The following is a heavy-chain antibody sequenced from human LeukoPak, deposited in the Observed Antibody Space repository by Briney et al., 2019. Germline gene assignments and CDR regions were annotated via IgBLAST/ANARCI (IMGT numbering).Heavy chain of an antibody. V-gene: IGHV3-30*03. CDR1: GFTFSSYG. CDR3: ARVNPTVTDFDY. D-gene: IGHD4-17*01. CDR2: ISYDGSNK. Sequence: GGSLRLSCAASGFTFSSYGMHWVRQAPGKGLEWVAVISYDGSNKYYADSVKGRFTISRDNSKNTLYLQMNSLRAEDTAVYYCARVNPTVTDFDYWGQGTLVTVSS. J-gene: IGHJ4*02.